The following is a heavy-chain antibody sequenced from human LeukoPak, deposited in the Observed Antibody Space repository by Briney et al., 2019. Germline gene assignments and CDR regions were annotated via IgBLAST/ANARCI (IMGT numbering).Heavy chain of an antibody. V-gene: IGHV1-69*05. CDR1: GGTFSSYA. CDR3: AREGTYYYDSSGYYFHY. Sequence: SVKVSCKASGGTFSSYAISWVRQAPGQGLEWMGGIIPIFGTANYAQKFQGRVTITTDESTSTAYMELSSLRSEDTAVYYCAREGTYYYDSSGYYFHYWGQGTLVTVSS. D-gene: IGHD3-22*01. J-gene: IGHJ4*02. CDR2: IIPIFGTA.